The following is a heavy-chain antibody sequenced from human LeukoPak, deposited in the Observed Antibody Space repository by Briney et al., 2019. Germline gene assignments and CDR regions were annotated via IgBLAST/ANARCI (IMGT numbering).Heavy chain of an antibody. CDR1: GGSISSSSYY. CDR2: IYYSGST. CDR3: ARHGGTGPRYYFDY. D-gene: IGHD2-15*01. V-gene: IGHV4-39*01. Sequence: SETLSLTCTVSGGSISSSSYYWGWMRQPPGKGLEWIGSIYYSGSTYYNPSLKSRVTISVDTSKNQFSLKLSSVTAADTAVYYCARHGGTGPRYYFDYWGQGTLVTVSS. J-gene: IGHJ4*02.